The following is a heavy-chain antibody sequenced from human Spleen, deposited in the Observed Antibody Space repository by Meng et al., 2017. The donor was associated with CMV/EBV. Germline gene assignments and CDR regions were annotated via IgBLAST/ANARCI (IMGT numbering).Heavy chain of an antibody. CDR1: GFSFSSYA. J-gene: IGHJ4*02. D-gene: IGHD3-22*01. CDR2: ISNDGSNK. V-gene: IGHV3-30-3*01. Sequence: GGSLRLSCAASGFSFSSYAMHWVRQAPGKGLDWVSFISNDGSNKYYADSLKGRFTVSRDDSENTVYLQMNSLRPEDTAVYYCARDMGGSTMIISFWGLGTLVTVSS. CDR3: ARDMGGSTMIISF.